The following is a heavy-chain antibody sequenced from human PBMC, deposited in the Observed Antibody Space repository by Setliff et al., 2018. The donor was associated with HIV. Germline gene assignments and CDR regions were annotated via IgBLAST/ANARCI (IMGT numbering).Heavy chain of an antibody. Sequence: PGGSLRLSCSASGFTFSSYAMHWVRQAPGKGLEYVSAISSNGGSTYYAGSVKGRFTISRDNSKNTLYLQMSSLRAEDTAVYYCVKARVDGDYYYYYYMDVWGKGTTVTVSS. D-gene: IGHD4-17*01. J-gene: IGHJ6*03. CDR3: VKARVDGDYYYYYYMDV. CDR1: GFTFSSYA. V-gene: IGHV3-64D*09. CDR2: ISSNGGST.